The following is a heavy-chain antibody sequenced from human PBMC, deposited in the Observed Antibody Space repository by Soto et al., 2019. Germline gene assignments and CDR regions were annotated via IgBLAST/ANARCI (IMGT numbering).Heavy chain of an antibody. V-gene: IGHV5-51*01. J-gene: IGHJ3*01. CDR3: AGRYGVRDRGGHGFAV. CDR1: GDDFSTYW. Sequence: PGESLKISCKGSGDDFSTYWIGWGRQGPGKGLVWMGIIYPEDSETKYSPSFQGQVTISADKSINTAYLHWKSLKSSDSAIYYCAGRYGVRDRGGHGFAVCGQGATVTVS. CDR2: IYPEDSET. D-gene: IGHD2-8*01.